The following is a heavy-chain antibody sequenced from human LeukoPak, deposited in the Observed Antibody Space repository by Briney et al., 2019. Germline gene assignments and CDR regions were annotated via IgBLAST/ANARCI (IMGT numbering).Heavy chain of an antibody. CDR2: ISSSSSTI. CDR3: ARVNYGSGSYTYYFDY. Sequence: GGSLRLSCAASGFTFSSYSMNWVRQAPGKGLEWVSYISSSSSTIYYADSVKGRFTISRDNAKNSLYLQMNSLRAEDTALYYCARVNYGSGSYTYYFDYWGQGTLVTVSS. V-gene: IGHV3-48*04. CDR1: GFTFSSYS. J-gene: IGHJ4*02. D-gene: IGHD3-10*01.